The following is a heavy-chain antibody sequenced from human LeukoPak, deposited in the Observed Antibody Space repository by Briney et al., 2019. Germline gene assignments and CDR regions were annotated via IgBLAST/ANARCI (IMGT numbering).Heavy chain of an antibody. Sequence: SETLSLTCTVSGGSVSSGSYYWSWIRQPPGKGLEWIGYIYYSGSTNYNPSLKSRVTISVDTSKNQFSLKLSSVTAADTAVYYCARDTYYYDSSGYYYVQLFDYWGQGTLVTVSS. J-gene: IGHJ4*02. CDR3: ARDTYYYDSSGYYYVQLFDY. D-gene: IGHD3-22*01. V-gene: IGHV4-61*01. CDR1: GGSVSSGSYY. CDR2: IYYSGST.